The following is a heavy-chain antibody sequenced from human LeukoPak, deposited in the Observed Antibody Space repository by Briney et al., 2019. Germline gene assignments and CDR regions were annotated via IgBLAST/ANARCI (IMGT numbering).Heavy chain of an antibody. V-gene: IGHV4-4*02. D-gene: IGHD6-19*01. J-gene: IGHJ4*02. Sequence: SETLSLTCAVSGGSISSSNWWNWVRQPPGKGLEWIGEIYHGGTTSYNPSLMGRVTISVDKSKNQFSLNLSSVTAADTAVYYCARWYYSGWAFDYWGQGTLVTVSS. CDR1: GGSISSSNW. CDR2: IYHGGTT. CDR3: ARWYYSGWAFDY.